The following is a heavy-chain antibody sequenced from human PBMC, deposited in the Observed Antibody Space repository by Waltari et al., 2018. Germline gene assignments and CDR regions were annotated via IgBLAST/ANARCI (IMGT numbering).Heavy chain of an antibody. CDR2: IIPILGIA. D-gene: IGHD6-6*01. CDR1: GGTFSSYA. Sequence: QVQLVQSGAEVKKPGSSVKVSCKASGGTFSSYAISWVRQAPGQGLEWMGGIIPILGIANYSQKFQGRVTITADKSTSTAYMELSSLRSEDTAVYYCAREVAARPHDAFDIWGQGTMVTVSS. CDR3: AREVAARPHDAFDI. J-gene: IGHJ3*02. V-gene: IGHV1-69*10.